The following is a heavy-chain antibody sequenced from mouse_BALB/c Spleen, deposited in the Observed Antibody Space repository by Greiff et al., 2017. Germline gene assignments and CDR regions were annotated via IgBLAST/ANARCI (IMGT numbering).Heavy chain of an antibody. Sequence: EVKLVESGGGLVKPGGSLKLSCAASGFTFSDYYMYWVCQTPEKRLEWVATISDGGSYTYYPDSVKGRFTISRDNAKNNLYLQMSSLKSEDTAMYYCARDWDGDYAMDYWGQGTSVTVSS. V-gene: IGHV5-4*02. CDR2: ISDGGSYT. J-gene: IGHJ4*01. CDR3: ARDWDGDYAMDY. CDR1: GFTFSDYY. D-gene: IGHD4-1*01.